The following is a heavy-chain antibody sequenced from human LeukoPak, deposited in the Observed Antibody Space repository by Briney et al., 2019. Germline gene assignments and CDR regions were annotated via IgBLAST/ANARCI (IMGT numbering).Heavy chain of an antibody. Sequence: ASVRVSCKASGYTFTSYGISWVRQAPGQGLEWMGWISAYNGNTNYAQKFQGRVTMTTDTSTSTAYMELRSLRSDDTAMYYCARDIKRSRARWENLGFDPWGQGTLVTVSS. CDR2: ISAYNGNT. J-gene: IGHJ5*02. V-gene: IGHV1-18*01. D-gene: IGHD1-14*01. CDR1: GYTFTSYG. CDR3: ARDIKRSRARWENLGFDP.